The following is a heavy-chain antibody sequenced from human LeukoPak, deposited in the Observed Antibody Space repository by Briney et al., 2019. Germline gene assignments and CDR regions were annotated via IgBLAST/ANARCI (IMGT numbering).Heavy chain of an antibody. CDR1: GYTFTSYD. CDR3: ASGYFDLPYYYYYMDV. J-gene: IGHJ6*03. CDR2: INPNSGGT. D-gene: IGHD3-9*01. Sequence: GASVKVSCKASGYTFTSYDINWVRQAPGQGLEWMGWINPNSGGTNYAQKFQGRVTMTRDTSISTAYMELSRLRSDDTAVYYCASGYFDLPYYYYYMDVWGKGTTVTVSS. V-gene: IGHV1-2*02.